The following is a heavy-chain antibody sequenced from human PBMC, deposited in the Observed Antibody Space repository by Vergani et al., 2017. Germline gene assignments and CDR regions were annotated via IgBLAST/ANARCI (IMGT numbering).Heavy chain of an antibody. V-gene: IGHV3-48*01. J-gene: IGHJ3*02. CDR2: VTSDGRRQ. Sequence: VQLVESGGGVVQPGGSLGLSCAASGFNFSTYTMNWVRQAPGKGLEWISSVTSDGRRQTYADSVKGRFTISRDSGKNSLHLQMNSLRPEDTAVYFCTREYSSSSGRGLDIWGQGTMVTVSS. D-gene: IGHD6-6*01. CDR1: GFNFSTYT. CDR3: TREYSSSSGRGLDI.